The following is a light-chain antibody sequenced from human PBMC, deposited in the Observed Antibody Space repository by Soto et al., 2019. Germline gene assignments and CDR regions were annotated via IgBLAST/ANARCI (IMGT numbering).Light chain of an antibody. CDR2: RNN. J-gene: IGLJ3*02. V-gene: IGLV1-47*01. CDR1: SSNIGTNY. CDR3: AAWDDSLSGWL. Sequence: QSVLTQPPSTSGTPGQRVTISCSGSSSNIGTNYVYWYQQLPGTAPKLLIYRNNQRPSGVPDRFSGSKSGTPASLAISGLRSEDEADYYCAAWDDSLSGWLFGGGTKLTVL.